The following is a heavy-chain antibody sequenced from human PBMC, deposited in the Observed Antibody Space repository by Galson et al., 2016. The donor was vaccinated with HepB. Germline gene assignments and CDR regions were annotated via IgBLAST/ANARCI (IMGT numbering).Heavy chain of an antibody. CDR1: GGSISSINW. CDR3: AGYDGSKGLDY. D-gene: IGHD3-10*01. J-gene: IGHJ4*02. Sequence: LSLTCAVSGGSISSINWWTWVRQTPGKGLEWLGEISHRGSANYNPSLKSRVIITVDKTKNQFSLNLTSVTAPDTAVYFCAGYDGSKGLDYWGQGTLVTVSS. CDR2: ISHRGSA. V-gene: IGHV4-4*01.